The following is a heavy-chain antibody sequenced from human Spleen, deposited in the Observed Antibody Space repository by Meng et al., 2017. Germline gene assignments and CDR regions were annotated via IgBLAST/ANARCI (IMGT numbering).Heavy chain of an antibody. Sequence: GESLKISCAASGFTFSTYNMNWVRQTPGKGLEWVSFISAGTSYKYYADSVKGRFTISRDNAKNSVYLQMNSLRAEDTAVYYCARGDRAMLDYWGQGTLVTVSS. CDR3: ARGDRAMLDY. J-gene: IGHJ4*02. CDR2: ISAGTSYK. V-gene: IGHV3-21*01. CDR1: GFTFSTYN. D-gene: IGHD5-18*01.